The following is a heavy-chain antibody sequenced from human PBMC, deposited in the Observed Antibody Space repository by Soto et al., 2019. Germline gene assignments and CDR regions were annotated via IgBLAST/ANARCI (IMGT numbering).Heavy chain of an antibody. J-gene: IGHJ6*02. V-gene: IGHV1-18*01. D-gene: IGHD6-13*01. CDR3: GREGQQLAQERFFQFNGVDV. CDR1: GYNLREYG. Sequence: QVQLVQSGVEVKKPGASVKVSCTAYGYNLREYGVSWLRQAPGLGFEWMGWISGDNVNRRSSQKFQDRLTMTTDTSTNTASLELRSLRSDDTALYYCGREGQQLAQERFFQFNGVDVWGQGTSVTVSS. CDR2: ISGDNVNR.